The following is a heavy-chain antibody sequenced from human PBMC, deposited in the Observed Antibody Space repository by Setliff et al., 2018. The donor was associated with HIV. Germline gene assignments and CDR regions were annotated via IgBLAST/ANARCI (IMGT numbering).Heavy chain of an antibody. D-gene: IGHD6-13*01. J-gene: IGHJ4*02. CDR2: ISAYNGNT. CDR3: ARDSRYFGYSSSFGDY. CDR1: GYTFTSYG. Sequence: RASVMVSCKASGYTFTSYGISWVRQAPGQGLEWMGWISAYNGNTKYAQKLQGRVTMITDTSTSTAYMELRSLRSDDTAVYYCARDSRYFGYSSSFGDYWGQGTLVTVSS. V-gene: IGHV1-18*01.